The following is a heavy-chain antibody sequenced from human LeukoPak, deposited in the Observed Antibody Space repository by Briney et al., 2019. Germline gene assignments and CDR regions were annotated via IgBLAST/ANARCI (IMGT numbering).Heavy chain of an antibody. V-gene: IGHV1-2*02. D-gene: IGHD3-22*01. CDR3: ARGVDYYDSSGYYYVPYYYYYYYMDV. CDR2: INPNSGGT. CDR1: GYTFTGYY. J-gene: IGHJ6*03. Sequence: ASVKVSCKASGYTFTGYYMHWVRQAPGQGLEWMGWINPNSGGTNYAQKFQSRVTMTRDTSISTAYMELSRLRSDDTAVYYCARGVDYYDSSGYYYVPYYYYYYYMDVWGKGTTVTVSS.